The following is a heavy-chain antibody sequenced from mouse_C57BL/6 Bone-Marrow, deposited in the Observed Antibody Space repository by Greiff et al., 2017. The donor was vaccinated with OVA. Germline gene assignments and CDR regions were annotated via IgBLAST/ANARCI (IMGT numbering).Heavy chain of an antibody. J-gene: IGHJ1*03. Sequence: EVKVVESGTVLARPGASVKMSCKTSGYTFTSYWMHWVKQRPGQGLEWIGAIYPGNSDTSYNQKFKGKAKLTAVTSASTAYMELSSLTNEDSAVYYCARKRTITTVDWYFDVWGTGTTVTVSS. D-gene: IGHD1-1*01. CDR3: ARKRTITTVDWYFDV. V-gene: IGHV1-5*01. CDR1: GYTFTSYW. CDR2: IYPGNSDT.